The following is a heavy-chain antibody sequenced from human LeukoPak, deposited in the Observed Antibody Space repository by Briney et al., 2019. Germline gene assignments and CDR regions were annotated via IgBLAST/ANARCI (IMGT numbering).Heavy chain of an antibody. CDR1: GFTFSSYD. J-gene: IGHJ4*02. D-gene: IGHD3-22*01. V-gene: IGHV3-23*01. CDR3: AKVPYYYYSSGYYYFFDS. CDR2: ISGSGGST. Sequence: GGSLRLSCAASGFTFSSYDISWGRQAPGEGVEWVSGISGSGGSTYYADSVKGRFTISRDNSKNTLYPEVNRLSADDTAVYFCAKVPYYYYSSGYYYFFDSWGQGALVPSPQ.